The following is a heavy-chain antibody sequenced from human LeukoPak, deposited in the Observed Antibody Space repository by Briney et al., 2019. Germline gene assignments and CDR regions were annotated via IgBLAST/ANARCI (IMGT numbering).Heavy chain of an antibody. CDR2: IIPIFGTA. D-gene: IGHD2/OR15-2a*01. CDR1: GGTFSSYA. J-gene: IGHJ4*02. V-gene: IGHV1-69*01. CDR3: ARDRKAGTAQNYFLLGIFDY. Sequence: ASVTVSCTASGGTFSSYAISWVRQAPGQGLEWMGGIIPIFGTANYAQKFQGRVTITADESTSTAYMELSSLRSEDTAVYYCARDRKAGTAQNYFLLGIFDYWGQGTLVTVSS.